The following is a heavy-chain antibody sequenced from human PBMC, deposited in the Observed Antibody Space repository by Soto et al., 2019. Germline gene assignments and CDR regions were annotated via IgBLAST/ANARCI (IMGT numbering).Heavy chain of an antibody. CDR2: IYPGDSDT. CDR3: ATADSSGYNGYYYGMDV. V-gene: IGHV5-51*01. D-gene: IGHD3-22*01. J-gene: IGHJ6*02. Sequence: PGESLKISCKGSGYSFTSYWIGWVRQMPGKGLEWMGIIYPGDSDTRYSPSFQGQVTISADKSISTAYLQWSSLKASDTAMYYCATADSSGYNGYYYGMDVWGQGTKVTVSS. CDR1: GYSFTSYW.